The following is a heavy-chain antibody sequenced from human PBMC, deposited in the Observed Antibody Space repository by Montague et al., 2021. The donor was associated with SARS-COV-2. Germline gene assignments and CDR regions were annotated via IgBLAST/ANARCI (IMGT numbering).Heavy chain of an antibody. J-gene: IGHJ4*02. D-gene: IGHD6-19*01. Sequence: SETRSLTCTVSGGSISSSSYYWAWIRQPPGKGLEWIGSIYYRGSTYYNPSLKSRVIISVDTSKNQLSLKLSSVTAADTAVYYCATQEDPSGWIPGPFDFWGQGTLLTVSS. CDR3: ATQEDPSGWIPGPFDF. CDR2: IYYRGST. CDR1: GGSISSSSYY. V-gene: IGHV4-39*01.